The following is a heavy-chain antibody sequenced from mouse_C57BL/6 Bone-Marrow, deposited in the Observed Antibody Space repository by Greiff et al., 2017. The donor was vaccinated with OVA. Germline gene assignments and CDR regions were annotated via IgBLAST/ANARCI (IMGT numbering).Heavy chain of an antibody. D-gene: IGHD1-1*01. CDR3: TGYCGSSYDDAMDY. CDR2: IRLKSDYYAT. J-gene: IGHJ4*01. V-gene: IGHV6-3*01. Sequence: EVMLVESGGGLVQPGGSMKLSCVASGFTFSNYWMNWVRQSPEKGLEWVAQIRLKSDYYATHYAESVKGRFTISRDDSKSSVYLQMDNLRAADTGIYYCTGYCGSSYDDAMDYWGRGTSVTVSS. CDR1: GFTFSNYW.